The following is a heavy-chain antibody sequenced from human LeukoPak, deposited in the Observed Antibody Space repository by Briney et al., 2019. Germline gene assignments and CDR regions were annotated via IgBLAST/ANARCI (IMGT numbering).Heavy chain of an antibody. CDR2: IYPGDSGT. CDR3: ARLVYYGSGSYYKFFDY. Sequence: GESPKISCKGPGYSFSSYWIGWVRQMPGKGLEWMGIIYPGDSGTRYSTSFQGQVTISADKSISTAYLLWSSLKASDTAMYYCARLVYYGSGSYYKFFDYWGQGTLVTVSS. V-gene: IGHV5-51*01. J-gene: IGHJ4*02. D-gene: IGHD3-10*01. CDR1: GYSFSSYW.